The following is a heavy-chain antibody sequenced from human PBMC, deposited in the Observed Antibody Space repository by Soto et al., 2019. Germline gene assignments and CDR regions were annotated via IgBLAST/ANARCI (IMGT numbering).Heavy chain of an antibody. J-gene: IGHJ6*02. D-gene: IGHD2-2*01. CDR1: GGTFSSYA. CDR3: ASRYCSSTSCYSRYYYGMDV. Sequence: VTSVKVSCKASGGTFSSYAISWVRQAPGQGLEWMGGIIPIFGTANYAQKFQGRVTITADESTSTAYMELSSLRSEDTAVYYCASRYCSSTSCYSRYYYGMDVWGQGTTVTVSS. CDR2: IIPIFGTA. V-gene: IGHV1-69*13.